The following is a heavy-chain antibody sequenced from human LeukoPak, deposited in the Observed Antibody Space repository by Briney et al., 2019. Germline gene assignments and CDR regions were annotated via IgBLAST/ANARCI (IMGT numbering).Heavy chain of an antibody. CDR2: IYHSGST. J-gene: IGHJ4*02. Sequence: PSQTLSLTCAVSGGSISSGGYSWSWIRQPPGKGLEWIGYIYHSGSTYYNPSLKSRVTISVDTSKNQFSLKLSSVTAADTAVYYCARHDPDCSSTSCPLYYFDYWGQGTLVTVSS. D-gene: IGHD2-2*01. V-gene: IGHV4-30-2*03. CDR1: GGSISSGGYS. CDR3: ARHDPDCSSTSCPLYYFDY.